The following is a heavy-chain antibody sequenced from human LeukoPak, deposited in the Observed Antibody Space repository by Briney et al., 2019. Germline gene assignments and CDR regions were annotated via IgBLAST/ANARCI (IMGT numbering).Heavy chain of an antibody. Sequence: PGGSLRLSCAASGFTVSSNYMRWVRQARGKGLEGGSVIYSGGSTYYADSVKGRFTISRDNSKNTLYLQMNSLRAEDTAVYYCARDATAGYSSGWGQGTLVTVSS. J-gene: IGHJ4*02. CDR2: IYSGGST. D-gene: IGHD6-19*01. V-gene: IGHV3-66*02. CDR1: GFTVSSNY. CDR3: ARDATAGYSSG.